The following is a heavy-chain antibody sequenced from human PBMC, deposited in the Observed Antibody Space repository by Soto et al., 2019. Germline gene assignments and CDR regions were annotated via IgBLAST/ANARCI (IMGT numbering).Heavy chain of an antibody. J-gene: IGHJ6*02. D-gene: IGHD6-6*01. CDR2: ITSSSSYI. CDR3: ARDEEARPYFYGMDV. Sequence: EVQVVESGGGLVKPGGSLRLSCAASGFTFSSYSMNWVRQAPGKGLEWVSSITSSSSYIYYAESVKGRFTISRDNAKNSLYLQMNSLRAEDTAVYYCARDEEARPYFYGMDVWGQGTTVTVSS. CDR1: GFTFSSYS. V-gene: IGHV3-21*01.